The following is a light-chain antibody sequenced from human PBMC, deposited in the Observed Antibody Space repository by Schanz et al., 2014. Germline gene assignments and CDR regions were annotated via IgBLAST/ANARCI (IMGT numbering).Light chain of an antibody. CDR1: SSDVGGYDY. CDR2: DVS. J-gene: IGLJ2*01. Sequence: QSALTQPRSVSGSPGQSVTISCTGTSSDVGGYDYVSWYQQHPGKAPKFMIYDVSKRPSGVPDRFSGSKSGNTASLTISGLRTEDEGDYYCSSHASNNPRVVFGGGTKLTVL. CDR3: SSHASNNPRVV. V-gene: IGLV2-11*01.